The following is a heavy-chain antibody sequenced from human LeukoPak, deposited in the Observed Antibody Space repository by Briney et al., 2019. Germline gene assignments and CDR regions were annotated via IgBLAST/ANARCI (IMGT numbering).Heavy chain of an antibody. CDR1: GFSFSNSS. J-gene: IGHJ4*02. Sequence: SGGSLRLSCAASGFSFSNSSMNWVRQSPGKGLEWVSYISGSTTATYYADSVRGRFTISRDNAKNTLYLQMNSLRAEDTAVHYRARGLLEMSTITLGYWGQGTLVTVSS. D-gene: IGHD5-24*01. CDR3: ARGLLEMSTITLGY. V-gene: IGHV3-48*04. CDR2: ISGSTTAT.